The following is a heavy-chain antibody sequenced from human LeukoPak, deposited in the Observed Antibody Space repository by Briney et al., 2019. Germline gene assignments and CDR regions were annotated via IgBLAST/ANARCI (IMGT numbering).Heavy chain of an antibody. CDR3: ARGRGYSYGYYAFDI. D-gene: IGHD5-18*01. V-gene: IGHV1-2*02. CDR2: INPNSGGT. Sequence: ASVKVSCKASGYTFTGYYMHWVRQAPGQGLEWMGWINPNSGGTNYAQKFQGRVTMTRDTSISTAYMELSRLRSDDTAVYYCARGRGYSYGYYAFDIWGQGTMVTVSS. J-gene: IGHJ3*02. CDR1: GYTFTGYY.